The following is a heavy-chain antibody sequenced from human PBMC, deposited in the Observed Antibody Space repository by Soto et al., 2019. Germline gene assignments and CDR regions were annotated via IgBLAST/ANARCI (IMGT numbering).Heavy chain of an antibody. J-gene: IGHJ5*02. CDR1: GGSISSYY. D-gene: IGHD4-4*01. Sequence: SPTLSLTCTVSGGSISSYYWSWIRQPPGKGLEWIGYIYYSGSTNYNPSLKSRVTISVDTSKNQFSLKLSSVTAADTAVYYCARLTDYSNYIWGNWFDPWGQGTLVTVSS. CDR2: IYYSGST. CDR3: ARLTDYSNYIWGNWFDP. V-gene: IGHV4-59*08.